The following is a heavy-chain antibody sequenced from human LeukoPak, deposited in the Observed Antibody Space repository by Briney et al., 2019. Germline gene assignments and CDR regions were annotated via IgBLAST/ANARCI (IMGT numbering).Heavy chain of an antibody. CDR1: GGSISSSSHY. CDR2: MYYRGST. J-gene: IGHJ6*03. D-gene: IGHD1-14*01. Sequence: KPSETLSLTCTVSGGSISSSSHYWGWIRQPPGKGLEWIGSMYYRGSTYHNPSLKSRVTISVDTSKNQFSLKLSSVTAADTAVYYCARHVFRKSNYYYMDVWGKGTTVTVSS. CDR3: ARHVFRKSNYYYMDV. V-gene: IGHV4-39*07.